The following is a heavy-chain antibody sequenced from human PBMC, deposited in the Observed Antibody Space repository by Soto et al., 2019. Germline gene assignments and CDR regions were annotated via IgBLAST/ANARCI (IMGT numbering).Heavy chain of an antibody. CDR1: GGSFSGYY. CDR3: AVLAAAGDY. J-gene: IGHJ4*02. V-gene: IGHV4-34*01. Sequence: SETLSLTCAVYGGSFSGYYWSWIRQPPGKGLEWIGEINPSGSTNSNPSLKSRVTISVDTTKNQFSLKLSSVTAADTAVYYCAVLAAAGDYWGQGTLVTVSS. CDR2: INPSGST. D-gene: IGHD6-13*01.